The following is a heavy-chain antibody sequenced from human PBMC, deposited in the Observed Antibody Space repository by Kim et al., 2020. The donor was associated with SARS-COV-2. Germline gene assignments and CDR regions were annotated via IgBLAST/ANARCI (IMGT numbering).Heavy chain of an antibody. V-gene: IGHV3-33*01. CDR3: ARVLSYYGMDV. CDR2: NN. J-gene: IGHJ6*02. Sequence: NNSYAGSVKGRFTYSRAKSKNALYLQLNSLRAEDTAVYYCARVLSYYGMDVWGQGTTVTVSS.